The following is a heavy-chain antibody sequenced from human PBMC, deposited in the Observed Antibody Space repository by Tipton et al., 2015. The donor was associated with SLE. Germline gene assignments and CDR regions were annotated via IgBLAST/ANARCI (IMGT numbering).Heavy chain of an antibody. CDR3: ARVAYSSTWDLKYYYYYMDV. D-gene: IGHD6-13*01. J-gene: IGHJ6*03. V-gene: IGHV4-59*08. Sequence: TLSLTCAVSGGPFSTYYWSWIRQTPGTGLEWIGYAFYSGSTNYNPSLKSRVTISVDTSKNQFSLKLSSVTAADTAVYFCARVAYSSTWDLKYYYYYMDVWGKGTTVTVSS. CDR1: GGPFSTYY. CDR2: AFYSGST.